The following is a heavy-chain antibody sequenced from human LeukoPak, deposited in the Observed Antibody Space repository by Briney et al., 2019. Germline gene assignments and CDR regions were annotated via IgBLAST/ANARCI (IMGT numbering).Heavy chain of an antibody. J-gene: IGHJ4*02. D-gene: IGHD4-17*01. V-gene: IGHV3-23*01. CDR2: ISGSGGST. Sequence: GGSLRLSCAASGFTFSSYGMSWVRQAPGKGLEWVSAISGSGGSTYHADSVKGRFTISRDNSKNTLYLQMNSLRVEDTAVYYCAKATSVTTLFDYWGQGTLVTVSS. CDR1: GFTFSSYG. CDR3: AKATSVTTLFDY.